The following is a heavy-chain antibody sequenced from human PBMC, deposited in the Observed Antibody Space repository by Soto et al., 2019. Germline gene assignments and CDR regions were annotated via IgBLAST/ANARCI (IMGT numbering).Heavy chain of an antibody. D-gene: IGHD2-2*01. CDR2: ISSSSRYI. J-gene: IGHJ1*01. V-gene: IGHV3-21*01. Sequence: EVQLVESGGGLVKPGGSLRLSCAASGFTFSSYSMNWVRQAPGKGLEWVSSISSSSRYIYYADSVKGRFTISRDNAKKSLYLQMNSLRAEDTAVYYCARGSLASAEYFQRWGQGTLVTVSS. CDR3: ARGSLASAEYFQR. CDR1: GFTFSSYS.